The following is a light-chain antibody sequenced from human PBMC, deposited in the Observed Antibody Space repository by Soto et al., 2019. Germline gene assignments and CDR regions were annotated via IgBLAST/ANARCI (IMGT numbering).Light chain of an antibody. J-gene: IGKJ4*01. CDR1: ESVATN. V-gene: IGKV3-15*01. CDR3: QQYNSWPLT. CDR2: GAA. Sequence: EIVMTHSPATLSVSPCERATLSFSASESVATNLAWYQQTPGQAPRLLIYGAANRATGIPARFSGSGSGTEFTLTISSLQSVDFAVYYCQQYNSWPLTFGGGTKVDIK.